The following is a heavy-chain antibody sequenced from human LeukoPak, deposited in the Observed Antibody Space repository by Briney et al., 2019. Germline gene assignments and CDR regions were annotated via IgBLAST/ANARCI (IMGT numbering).Heavy chain of an antibody. V-gene: IGHV3-30-3*01. Sequence: GGSPRLSCAASGFTFSSYAMHWVRQAPGKGLEWVAVISYDGSNKYYADSVKGRFTISRDNSKNTLYLQMNSLRAEDTAVYYCASSLPLLFDYWGQGTLVTVSS. CDR3: ASSLPLLFDY. J-gene: IGHJ4*02. CDR2: ISYDGSNK. CDR1: GFTFSSYA.